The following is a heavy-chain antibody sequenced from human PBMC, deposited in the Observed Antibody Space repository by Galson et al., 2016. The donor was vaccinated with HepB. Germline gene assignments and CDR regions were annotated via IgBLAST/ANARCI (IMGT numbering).Heavy chain of an antibody. Sequence: SETLSLTCTVSGGSISSYYWSWIRQSPGRGLEWIGYIYYTGSTNYNASLKGRVTISVDTSKNQFSLNVTSVAAADTAVYYCARVRASGHRRAFDYWGQGSRVTVSS. CDR2: IYYTGST. D-gene: IGHD2-15*01. J-gene: IGHJ4*02. CDR1: GGSISSYY. V-gene: IGHV4-59*01. CDR3: ARVRASGHRRAFDY.